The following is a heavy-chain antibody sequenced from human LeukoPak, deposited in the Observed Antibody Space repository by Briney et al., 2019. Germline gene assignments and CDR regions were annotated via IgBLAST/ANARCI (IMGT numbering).Heavy chain of an antibody. CDR2: IIPIFGTA. CDR1: GGTFSSYA. CDR3: ASSSSDGITIFGVVTSFDY. V-gene: IGHV1-69*13. Sequence: SVKVSCKASGGTFSSYAISWVRQAPGQGLEWMGGIIPIFGTANYAQKFQGRVTITADESTSTAYMELSSLRSEDTAVYYCASSSSDGITIFGVVTSFDYWGQGTLVTVSS. J-gene: IGHJ4*02. D-gene: IGHD3-3*01.